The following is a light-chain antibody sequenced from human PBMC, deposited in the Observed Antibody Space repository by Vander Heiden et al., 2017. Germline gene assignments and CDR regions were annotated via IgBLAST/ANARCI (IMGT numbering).Light chain of an antibody. J-gene: IGKJ1*01. Sequence: DIQMPQSPTTLSASVGDRVTITCRASQSISSWLAWYQQKPGKAPKLLIYDASSLESGVPSRFSGSGSGTEFTLTISSLQPDDFATYYCQQYNSYSQRTFGQGTKVEIK. CDR3: QQYNSYSQRT. CDR1: QSISSW. V-gene: IGKV1-5*01. CDR2: DAS.